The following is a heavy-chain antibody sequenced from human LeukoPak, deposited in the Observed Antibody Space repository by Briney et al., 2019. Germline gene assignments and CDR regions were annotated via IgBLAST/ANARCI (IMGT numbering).Heavy chain of an antibody. CDR2: INHSGST. J-gene: IGHJ4*02. V-gene: IGHV4-34*01. D-gene: IGHD4-11*01. Sequence: TLFLTCAVYGGSFSSYYWSWIRQPPGKGLEWIGEINHSGSTNYNPSLKSRVTISVDTSKNQFSLKLSSVTAADTAVYYCARGGDGDYSNDDFDYWGQGTLVTVSS. CDR1: GGSFSSYY. CDR3: ARGGDGDYSNDDFDY.